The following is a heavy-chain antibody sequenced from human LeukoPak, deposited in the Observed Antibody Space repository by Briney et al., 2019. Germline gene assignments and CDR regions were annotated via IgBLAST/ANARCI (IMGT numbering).Heavy chain of an antibody. Sequence: ASVKVSCKASGYTFTGYYMHWVRQAPGQGLEWMGWINPNSGGTNYAQKFQGRVTMTRDTSISTAYMELSRLRSDDTAVYYCARIISPGIAAITTGNDAFDIWGQGTMVTVSS. CDR3: ARIISPGIAAITTGNDAFDI. D-gene: IGHD6-13*01. CDR1: GYTFTGYY. CDR2: INPNSGGT. V-gene: IGHV1-2*02. J-gene: IGHJ3*02.